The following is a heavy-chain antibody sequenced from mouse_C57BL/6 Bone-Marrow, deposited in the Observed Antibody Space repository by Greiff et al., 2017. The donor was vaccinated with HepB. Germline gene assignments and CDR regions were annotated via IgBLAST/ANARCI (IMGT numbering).Heavy chain of an antibody. CDR1: GFTFSDAW. CDR2: IRNKANNHAT. CDR3: TRGLRRRGWFAY. Sequence: EVKVVESGGGLVQPGGSMKLSCAASGFTFSDAWMDWVRQSPEKGLEWVAEIRNKANNHATYYAESVKGRFTISRDDSKSSVYLQMNSLRAEDTGIYYCTRGLRRRGWFAYWGQGTLVTVSA. D-gene: IGHD2-4*01. J-gene: IGHJ3*01. V-gene: IGHV6-6*01.